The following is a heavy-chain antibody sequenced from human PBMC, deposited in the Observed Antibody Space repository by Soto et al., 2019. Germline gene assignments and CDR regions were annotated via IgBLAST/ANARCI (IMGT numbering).Heavy chain of an antibody. J-gene: IGHJ4*02. CDR1: GFTFSSYA. Sequence: EVQLLESGGGLVQPGGSLRLSCAASGFTFSSYAMSWVRQAPGKGLEWVSAISGSGGSTYYADSVKGRFTISRDNSKNALYLQMNSLRAEDTAVYYCGKAPTGSGYYDVFFDYWGQGILVTVSS. D-gene: IGHD3-22*01. CDR3: GKAPTGSGYYDVFFDY. CDR2: ISGSGGST. V-gene: IGHV3-23*01.